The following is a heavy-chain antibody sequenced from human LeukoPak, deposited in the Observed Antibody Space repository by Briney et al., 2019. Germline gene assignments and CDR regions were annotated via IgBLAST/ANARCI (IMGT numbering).Heavy chain of an antibody. CDR2: IYYSGST. J-gene: IGHJ3*02. D-gene: IGHD4-17*01. Sequence: SETLSLTCAVSGGSISSSSYYWGWIRQPPGKGLEWIGSIYYSGSTYYNPSLKSRVTISVDTSKNQFSLKLSSVTAADTAVYYCARATTLTTVTTPHAFDIWGQGTMVTVSS. CDR1: GGSISSSSYY. V-gene: IGHV4-39*07. CDR3: ARATTLTTVTTPHAFDI.